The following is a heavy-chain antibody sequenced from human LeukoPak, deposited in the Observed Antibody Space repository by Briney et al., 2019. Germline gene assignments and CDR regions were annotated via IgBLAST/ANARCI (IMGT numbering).Heavy chain of an antibody. CDR3: ARERDAFDI. CDR1: GFTFSTYG. CDR2: IKQDGSEK. V-gene: IGHV3-7*01. Sequence: PGGSLRLSCEASGFTFSTYGMHWVRQAPGKGLEWVANIKQDGSEKYYVDSVKGRFTISRDNAKNSLYLQMNSLRAEDTAVYYCARERDAFDIWGQGTMVAVSS. J-gene: IGHJ3*02.